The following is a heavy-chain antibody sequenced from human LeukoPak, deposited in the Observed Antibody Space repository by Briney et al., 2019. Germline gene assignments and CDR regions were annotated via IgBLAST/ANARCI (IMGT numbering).Heavy chain of an antibody. Sequence: GGSLRLSCAASGFTFSSYAMSWVRQAPGKGLEWVSAISGSGGSTYYADSVKGRFTISRDNSKNTLYLQMNSLRAEDTAVYYCAKDRETDYYGSGSPNWFDPWGQGTLVTVSS. CDR2: ISGSGGST. CDR1: GFTFSSYA. D-gene: IGHD3-10*01. CDR3: AKDRETDYYGSGSPNWFDP. J-gene: IGHJ5*02. V-gene: IGHV3-23*01.